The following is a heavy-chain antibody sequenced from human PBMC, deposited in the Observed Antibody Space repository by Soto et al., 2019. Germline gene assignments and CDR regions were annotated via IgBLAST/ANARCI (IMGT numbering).Heavy chain of an antibody. J-gene: IGHJ6*02. CDR3: ARDWKRIAARPTGGYYYYGMDV. V-gene: IGHV4-31*03. Sequence: QVQLQESGPGLVKPSQTLSLTCTVSGGSISSGGYYWSWIRQHPGKGLEWIGYIYYSGSTYYNPSLQSRVTISVDTSKNQFSLKLSSVTAADTAVYYCARDWKRIAARPTGGYYYYGMDVWGQGTTVTVSS. CDR2: IYYSGST. CDR1: GGSISSGGYY. D-gene: IGHD6-6*01.